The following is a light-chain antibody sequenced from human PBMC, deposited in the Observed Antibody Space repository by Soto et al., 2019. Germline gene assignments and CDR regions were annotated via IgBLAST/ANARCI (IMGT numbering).Light chain of an antibody. J-gene: IGKJ1*01. CDR2: DAS. V-gene: IGKV1-5*01. Sequence: DIRMTQSPSTLSAFVGDRVTITCRASQSISSWLAWYQQKPGKAPNLLIYDASIRATGVPARFSGSGSGTEFTLTISSLQSEDFAVYYCQQCDDWPRTFGQGTQLDIK. CDR3: QQCDDWPRT. CDR1: QSISSW.